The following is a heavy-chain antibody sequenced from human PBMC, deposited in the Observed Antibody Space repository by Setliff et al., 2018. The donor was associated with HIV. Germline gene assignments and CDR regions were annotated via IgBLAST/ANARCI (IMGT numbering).Heavy chain of an antibody. CDR3: AKGRDGYTPPCAFDY. D-gene: IGHD5-12*01. V-gene: IGHV3-23*01. Sequence: GGSLRLSCAASGFTFSSYVMSWVRQAPGKGLEWVSGISGSGGSTYYTDSVKGRFTISRDNSKNTLFLQMNSLRAEDTAVYYCAKGRDGYTPPCAFDYWGQGTPVTVSS. CDR1: GFTFSSYV. J-gene: IGHJ4*02. CDR2: ISGSGGST.